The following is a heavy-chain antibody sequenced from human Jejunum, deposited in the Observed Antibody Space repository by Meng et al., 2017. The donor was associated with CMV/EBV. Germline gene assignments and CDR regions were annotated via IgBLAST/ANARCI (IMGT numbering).Heavy chain of an antibody. CDR2: IRADDHRT. D-gene: IGHD4-11*01. J-gene: IGHJ4*02. Sequence: SLSCASSGFTFRTSAMDWVRRAPGRGLGWVSGIRADDHRTFYAGSVGGRFTISRDNSKNAVYLEMNSLRAEDTAVYFCAKATDFDSWGQGTLVTVSS. CDR1: GFTFRTSA. CDR3: AKATDFDS. V-gene: IGHV3-23*01.